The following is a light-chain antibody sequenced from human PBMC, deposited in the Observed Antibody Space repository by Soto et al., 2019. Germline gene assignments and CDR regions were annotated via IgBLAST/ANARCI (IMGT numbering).Light chain of an antibody. CDR2: EVS. V-gene: IGLV2-14*01. CDR3: SSYKFSTTLRV. J-gene: IGLJ3*02. Sequence: QSALTQPASVSGSPGQSITISCTGTSSDVGGYNYVSWYQQHPGKAPKLMIYEVSYRPSGVSNRFSASKSGNTASLTISGLQAEDEALYYCSSYKFSTTLRVFGGGTKLTVL. CDR1: SSDVGGYNY.